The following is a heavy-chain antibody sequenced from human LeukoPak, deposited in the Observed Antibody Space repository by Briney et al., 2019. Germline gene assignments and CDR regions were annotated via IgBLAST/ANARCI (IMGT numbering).Heavy chain of an antibody. J-gene: IGHJ4*02. CDR2: ISYDGSNK. Sequence: GRSLRFSCAASGFTFSSYAMHWVRQAPGKGLEWVAVISYDGSNKYYADSVKGRFTISRDNSKNTLYLQMNSLRAEDTAVYYCAQTDSSGYYQRFDYWGQGTLVTVSS. CDR3: AQTDSSGYYQRFDY. V-gene: IGHV3-30-3*01. D-gene: IGHD3-22*01. CDR1: GFTFSSYA.